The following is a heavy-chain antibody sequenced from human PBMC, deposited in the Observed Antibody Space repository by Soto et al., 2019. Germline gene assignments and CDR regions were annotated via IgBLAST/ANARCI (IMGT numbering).Heavy chain of an antibody. J-gene: IGHJ4*02. CDR1: GGTFSSYT. CDR3: ASLAAAGTTDFDY. V-gene: IGHV1-69*02. CDR2: IIPILGIA. Sequence: SVKVSCRASGGTFSSYTISWVRQAPGQGLEWMGRIIPILGIANYAQKFQGRVTITADKSTSTAYMELSSLRSEDTAVYYCASLAAAGTTDFDYWGQGTLVTVSS. D-gene: IGHD6-13*01.